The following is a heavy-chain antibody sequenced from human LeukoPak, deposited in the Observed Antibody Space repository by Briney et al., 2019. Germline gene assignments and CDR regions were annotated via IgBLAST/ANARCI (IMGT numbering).Heavy chain of an antibody. CDR1: GGSISSGGYY. CDR3: ARGHFNILTGYYIDS. Sequence: SETLSLTCSVSGGSISSGGYYWSWIRQHPGKGLEWIGHIYYIGSTYYNPSLKSRVTISVDTSKKQFSLKLSSMTAADTAVYYCARGHFNILTGYYIDSWGQGTLVTVSS. J-gene: IGHJ5*01. V-gene: IGHV4-31*03. D-gene: IGHD3-9*01. CDR2: IYYIGST.